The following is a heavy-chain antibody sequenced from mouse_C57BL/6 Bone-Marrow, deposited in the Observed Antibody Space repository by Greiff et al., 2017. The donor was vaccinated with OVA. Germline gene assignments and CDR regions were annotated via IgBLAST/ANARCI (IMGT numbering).Heavy chain of an antibody. CDR1: GYSFTDYN. V-gene: IGHV1-39*01. Sequence: VQLKESGPELVKPGASVKISCKASGYSFTDYNMNWVKQSNGKSLEWIGVINPNYGTTSYNQKFKGKATLTVDQSSSTAYMQLNSLTSEDSAVYYCAREGYPFYYAMDYWGQGTSVTVSS. J-gene: IGHJ4*01. CDR3: AREGYPFYYAMDY. D-gene: IGHD2-2*01. CDR2: INPNYGTT.